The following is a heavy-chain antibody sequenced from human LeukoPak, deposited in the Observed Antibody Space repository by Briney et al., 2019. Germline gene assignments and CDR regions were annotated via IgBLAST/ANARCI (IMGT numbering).Heavy chain of an antibody. CDR3: ARGRSGGDWFDP. J-gene: IGHJ5*02. CDR2: IHDSGST. D-gene: IGHD3-10*01. V-gene: IGHV4-59*01. Sequence: SETLSLTCAVSGGSIGSYYWSWIRQPPGKGLEWIGYIHDSGSTKYNPSLKSRVTMSVDTSRNHLSLKLTSVTAADTAVYCCARGRSGGDWFDPWGQGTLVTVSS. CDR1: GGSIGSYY.